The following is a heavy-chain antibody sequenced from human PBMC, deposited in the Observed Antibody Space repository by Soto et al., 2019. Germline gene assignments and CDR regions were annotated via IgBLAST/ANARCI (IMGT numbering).Heavy chain of an antibody. CDR3: ARHMNTYIIVDDVDI. Sequence: GDALNISCKSAGYIFTKYLICVGREMGGKGLEWMGLIYPTDSDTTYSPSFQGQVTISVDKSISTAYLQWSSLKASDTAMYYCARHMNTYIIVDDVDIWGQRTMVTVSS. J-gene: IGHJ3*02. V-gene: IGHV5-51*01. CDR2: IYPTDSDT. D-gene: IGHD3-16*02. CDR1: GYIFTKYL.